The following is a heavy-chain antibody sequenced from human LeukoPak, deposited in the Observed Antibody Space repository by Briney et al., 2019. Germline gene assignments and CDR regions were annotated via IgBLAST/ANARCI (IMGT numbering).Heavy chain of an antibody. CDR2: INHSGST. Sequence: TSETLSLTCAVYGGSFSGYYWSWIRQPPGKGLEWIGEINHSGSTNYNPSLKSRVTISVDTSKNQFSLKLSSVTAADTAVYYCARDFLYISGWFIAARGFDYWGQGTLVTVSS. D-gene: IGHD6-19*01. J-gene: IGHJ4*02. CDR1: GGSFSGYY. CDR3: ARDFLYISGWFIAARGFDY. V-gene: IGHV4-34*01.